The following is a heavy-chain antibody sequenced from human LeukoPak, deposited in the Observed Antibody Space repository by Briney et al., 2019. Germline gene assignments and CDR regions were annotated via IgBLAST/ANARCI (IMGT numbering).Heavy chain of an antibody. CDR2: IYHSGST. J-gene: IGHJ5*02. D-gene: IGHD1-14*01. CDR3: ARGSLRIKTGYNWFDP. Sequence: PSETLSLTCAVSGGSISSGGYSWSWIRQPPGTGLEWIGYIYHSGSTYYNPSLKSRVTISVDRSKNQFSLKLSSVTAADTAVYYCARGSLRIKTGYNWFDPWGQGTLVTVSS. V-gene: IGHV4-30-2*01. CDR1: GGSISSGGYS.